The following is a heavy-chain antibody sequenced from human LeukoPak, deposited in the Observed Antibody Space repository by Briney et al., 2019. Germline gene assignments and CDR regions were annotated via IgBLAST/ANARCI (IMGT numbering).Heavy chain of an antibody. Sequence: ASVKVSCKASGYTFTSQYMHWVRQAPGQGLEGMGIINPSGGSTSYAQKFQGRITMTRDMSTSTVYMELSSLRSEDTAVYYCASGAYDSSGYFSDALFDYWGQGTLVTVSS. CDR1: GYTFTSQY. V-gene: IGHV1-46*01. CDR3: ASGAYDSSGYFSDALFDY. J-gene: IGHJ4*02. CDR2: INPSGGST. D-gene: IGHD3-22*01.